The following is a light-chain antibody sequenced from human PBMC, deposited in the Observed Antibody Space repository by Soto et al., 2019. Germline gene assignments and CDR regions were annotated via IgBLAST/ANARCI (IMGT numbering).Light chain of an antibody. CDR3: MQDLETPYT. CDR2: LGS. CDR1: QSLLHGNGYSY. V-gene: IGKV2-28*01. J-gene: IGKJ2*01. Sequence: DFVMTQSPLSLPVTPGESASISCRSSQSLLHGNGYSYLDWYQQKPGQSPQLLIYLGSNRASGVPDRFSGSGSGTDFTLKISRVAAEDVGVYFCMQDLETPYTFGQGTKVDIK.